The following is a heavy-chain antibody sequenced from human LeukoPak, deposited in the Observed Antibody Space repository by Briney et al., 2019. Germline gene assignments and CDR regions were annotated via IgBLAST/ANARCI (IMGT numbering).Heavy chain of an antibody. CDR3: AKDRARGYDILTGFYDY. V-gene: IGHV3-30*18. CDR1: GFSVSSNY. J-gene: IGHJ4*02. CDR2: ISYDGSNK. Sequence: GGSLRLSCAVSGFSVSSNYMNWVRQAPGKGLEWVAVISYDGSNKYYADSVKGRFTISRDNSKNTLYLQMNSLRAEDTAVYYCAKDRARGYDILTGFYDYWGQGTLVTVSS. D-gene: IGHD3-9*01.